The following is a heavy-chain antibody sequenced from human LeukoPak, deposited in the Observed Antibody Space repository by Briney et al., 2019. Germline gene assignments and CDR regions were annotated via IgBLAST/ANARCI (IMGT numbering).Heavy chain of an antibody. CDR2: IGTASDT. Sequence: GGSLRLSCAASGFTFSSFDMHWVRQPTGQGLEWVSTIGTASDTYYPGSVEGRFTLPRDNAKNYLYLQMNSLTAGDTAVYYCARGPPRGKYYYMDVWGKGTTVTVSS. V-gene: IGHV3-13*01. D-gene: IGHD1-1*01. CDR3: ARGPPRGKYYYMDV. J-gene: IGHJ6*03. CDR1: GFTFSSFD.